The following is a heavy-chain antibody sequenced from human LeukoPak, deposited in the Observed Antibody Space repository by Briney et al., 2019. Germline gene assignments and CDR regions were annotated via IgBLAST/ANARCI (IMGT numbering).Heavy chain of an antibody. Sequence: GESLKISCKGSGYSFISYWIGWVRQMPGKGLEWMGIIYPGDSDTRYSPSFQGQVTISADKSISTAYLQWSSLKASDTAMYYCARIGDTVDTAMVDAFDIWGQGTMVTVSS. D-gene: IGHD5-18*01. V-gene: IGHV5-51*01. CDR1: GYSFISYW. CDR3: ARIGDTVDTAMVDAFDI. J-gene: IGHJ3*02. CDR2: IYPGDSDT.